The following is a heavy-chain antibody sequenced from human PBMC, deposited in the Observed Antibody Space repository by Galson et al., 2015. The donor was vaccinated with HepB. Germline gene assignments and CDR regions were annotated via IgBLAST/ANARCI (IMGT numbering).Heavy chain of an antibody. CDR3: ARVPHSSSVMGYTHYGMDV. CDR2: ISYDGTNK. Sequence: SLRLSCAASRFTFSSYALHWVRQAPGQGLEWGAVISYDGTNKHYSESVKGRFTISRDNSTNTLYLPTNSPRGEEPAVYYGARVPHSSSVMGYTHYGMDVWGRGTTVTVSS. V-gene: IGHV3-30-3*01. CDR1: RFTFSSYA. D-gene: IGHD6-6*01. J-gene: IGHJ6*02.